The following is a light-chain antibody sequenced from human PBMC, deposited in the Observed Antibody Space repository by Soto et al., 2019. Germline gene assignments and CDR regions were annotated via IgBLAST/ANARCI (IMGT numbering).Light chain of an antibody. CDR3: SSYAGSNNFV. CDR1: SSDVGGYKY. CDR2: EVS. Sequence: QSVLTQPPSASGSPGQSVTISCTGTSSDVGGYKYVSWYQQHPGKAPKLMIYEVSKRPSGVPDRFSGSKSGNTASLTVSGLQAEDEADYYCSSYAGSNNFVFRTRTKLTVL. V-gene: IGLV2-8*01. J-gene: IGLJ1*01.